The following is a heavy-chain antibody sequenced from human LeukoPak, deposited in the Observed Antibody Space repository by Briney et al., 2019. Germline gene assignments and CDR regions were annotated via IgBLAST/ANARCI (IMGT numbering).Heavy chain of an antibody. Sequence: SETLSLTCTVSGGSISSSSYYWGWIRQPPGKGLEWIGSMYYSGSTYYNPSLKSRVTISADTSKNQFSLKLTSVTAADTAVYYCARSSYYYGADAFDIWGQGTMVTVSS. D-gene: IGHD3-10*01. CDR2: MYYSGST. CDR3: ARSSYYYGADAFDI. V-gene: IGHV4-39*07. CDR1: GGSISSSSYY. J-gene: IGHJ3*02.